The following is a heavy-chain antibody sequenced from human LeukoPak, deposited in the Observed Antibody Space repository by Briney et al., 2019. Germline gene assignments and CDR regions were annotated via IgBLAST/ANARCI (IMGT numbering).Heavy chain of an antibody. D-gene: IGHD3-10*01. CDR2: IYYSGST. CDR3: AREAYYYGSGNLRYDY. CDR1: GGSISSYY. V-gene: IGHV4-59*12. Sequence: SETLSLTCTVSGGSISSYYWSWIRQPPGKGLEWIGYIYYSGSTNYNPSLKSRVTMSVDTSKNQLSLKLSSVTAADTAVYYCAREAYYYGSGNLRYDYWGQGTLVTVSS. J-gene: IGHJ4*02.